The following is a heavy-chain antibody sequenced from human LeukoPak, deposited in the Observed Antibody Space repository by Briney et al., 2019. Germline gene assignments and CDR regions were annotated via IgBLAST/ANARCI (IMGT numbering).Heavy chain of an antibody. CDR1: GFTFSSYA. J-gene: IGHJ4*02. D-gene: IGHD1-14*01. CDR3: AKDLPAAQAPQTIRRKCWVY. CDR2: ISGSGGST. V-gene: IGHV3-23*01. Sequence: GGSLRLSCAASGFTFSSYAMSWVRQAPGKGLEWVSAISGSGGSTYYADSLKGRFTISRDNSKNTLYLQMNSLRAEDTAVYYCAKDLPAAQAPQTIRRKCWVYWGQGTLVTVSS.